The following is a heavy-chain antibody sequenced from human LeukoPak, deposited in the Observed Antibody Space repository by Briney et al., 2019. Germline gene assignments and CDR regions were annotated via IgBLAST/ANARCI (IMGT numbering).Heavy chain of an antibody. CDR2: INHSGST. V-gene: IGHV4-34*01. CDR3: ARGGGIAAEEFDY. Sequence: PSETLSLTCAVYGGSFSGYYWSWIRQPPGKGLEWIGEINHSGSTNYNPSLKSRVTISVDTSKNQFSLKLSSVTAADTAVYYCARGGGIAAEEFDYWGQGTLVTVSS. J-gene: IGHJ4*02. CDR1: GGSFSGYY. D-gene: IGHD6-13*01.